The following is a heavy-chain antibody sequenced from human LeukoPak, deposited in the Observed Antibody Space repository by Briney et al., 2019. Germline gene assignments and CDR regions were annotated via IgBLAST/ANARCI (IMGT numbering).Heavy chain of an antibody. CDR3: AKDREIVVVPAAHPYFDY. CDR2: ISGSGGST. Sequence: GGSLRLSCAASGFTFSSYAMSWVRQAPGKGLEWVSAISGSGGSTYYADSVKGRFTISRDNSKNTLYLQMNSLRAEDTAVYYCAKDREIVVVPAAHPYFDYWGQGTLVTVSS. V-gene: IGHV3-23*01. J-gene: IGHJ4*02. CDR1: GFTFSSYA. D-gene: IGHD2-2*01.